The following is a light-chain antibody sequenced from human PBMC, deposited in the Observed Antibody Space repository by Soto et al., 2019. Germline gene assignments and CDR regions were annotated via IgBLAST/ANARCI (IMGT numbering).Light chain of an antibody. V-gene: IGLV1-44*01. CDR2: SNN. J-gene: IGLJ2*01. CDR3: AAWDDSLNGPG. Sequence: QSVLTQPPSASGTPGQRVTISCSGSSSNIGSNTVNWYQQLPGTDPKLLIYSNNQRPSGVPDRFSGSKSGTSASLAISGLQSEDEADYYCAAWDDSLNGPGFGGGTKLTVL. CDR1: SSNIGSNT.